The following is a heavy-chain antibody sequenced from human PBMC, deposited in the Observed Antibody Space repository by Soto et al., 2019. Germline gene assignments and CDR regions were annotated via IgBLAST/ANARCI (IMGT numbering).Heavy chain of an antibody. CDR2: ISGSGDST. Sequence: GGSLRLSCAASKFTFSNYAMTWVLQAPWKGLEWVSAISGSGDSTYYADSVEGRFTISRDYSNNTLFLQRNSLGAEDTAVYYCARDGGLVGFRGKNYSMDVWGQETTFTACS. D-gene: IGHD3-16*01. CDR3: ARDGGLVGFRGKNYSMDV. CDR1: KFTFSNYA. J-gene: IGHJ6*02. V-gene: IGHV3-23*01.